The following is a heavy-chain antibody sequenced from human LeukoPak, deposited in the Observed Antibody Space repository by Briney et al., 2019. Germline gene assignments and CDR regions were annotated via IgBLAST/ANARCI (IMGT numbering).Heavy chain of an antibody. J-gene: IGHJ4*02. CDR2: IYYSGST. Sequence: SETLSLTCAVSGYSISSGYYWGWIRQPPGKGLEWIGSIYYSGSTYYNPSLKSRVTISVDTSKNQFSLKLSSVTAADTAVYYCARRRDGYPRVDFDYWGQGTLVTVSS. CDR3: ARRRDGYPRVDFDY. CDR1: GYSISSGYY. V-gene: IGHV4-38-2*01. D-gene: IGHD5-24*01.